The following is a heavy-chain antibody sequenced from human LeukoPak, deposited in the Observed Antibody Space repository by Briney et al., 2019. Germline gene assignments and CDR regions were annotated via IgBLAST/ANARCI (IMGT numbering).Heavy chain of an antibody. CDR1: GDSMSTIDW. V-gene: IGHV4-4*02. Sequence: MSSGTLSLTCAVSGDSMSTIDWWSWVRQTPGKGLEWIGEIHHTGGTNYNPSLKSRVTISVDKSKNHFSLNFNSMTAADSAVYYCAANGYYTIEYWGQGTLVTVAS. CDR2: IHHTGGT. CDR3: AANGYYTIEY. D-gene: IGHD1-26*01. J-gene: IGHJ4*02.